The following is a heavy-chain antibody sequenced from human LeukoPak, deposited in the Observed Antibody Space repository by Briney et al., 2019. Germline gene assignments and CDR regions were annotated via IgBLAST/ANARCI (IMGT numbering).Heavy chain of an antibody. CDR3: ACGHSSGWFDFDY. V-gene: IGHV4-61*01. Sequence: SETLSLTCTVSGGSVSSGSYYWSWIRQPPGKGLEWIGCIYYSGSTNYNPSLKSRVTISVDTSKNQFSLKLSSVTAADTAVYYCACGHSSGWFDFDYWGQGTLVTVSS. CDR2: IYYSGST. J-gene: IGHJ4*02. CDR1: GGSVSSGSYY. D-gene: IGHD6-19*01.